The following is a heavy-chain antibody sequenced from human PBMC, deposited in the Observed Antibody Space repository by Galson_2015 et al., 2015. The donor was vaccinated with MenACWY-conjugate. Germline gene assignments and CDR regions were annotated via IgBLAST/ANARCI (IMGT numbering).Heavy chain of an antibody. CDR3: AKKGSGSDPNALDI. CDR1: GFTFSSNV. D-gene: IGHD3-3*01. V-gene: IGHV3-23*01. CDR2: IRASGGGT. Sequence: SLRLSCAASGFTFSSNVMSWVRQAPGKGLELVSVIRASGGGTYYADPVKGRFTISRDNTKNTLYLEMNNLGPEDTAVYYCAKKGSGSDPNALDIWGQGTMVTASS. J-gene: IGHJ3*02.